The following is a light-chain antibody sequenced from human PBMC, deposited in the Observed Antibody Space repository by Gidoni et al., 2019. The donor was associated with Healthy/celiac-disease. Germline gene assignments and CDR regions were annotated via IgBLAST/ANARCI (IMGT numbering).Light chain of an antibody. CDR2: AAS. CDR1: QGMSNY. CDR3: QKYNSAPWT. J-gene: IGKJ1*01. Sequence: HITHSPSSLSASVGDRVTITCRASQGMSNYLAWYQQKPGKVPNLLIYAASTLQSGVPSRLSGSGSGTDVTLTSSSLQPGDVATYYWQKYNSAPWTFGQGTKVEIK. V-gene: IGKV1-27*01.